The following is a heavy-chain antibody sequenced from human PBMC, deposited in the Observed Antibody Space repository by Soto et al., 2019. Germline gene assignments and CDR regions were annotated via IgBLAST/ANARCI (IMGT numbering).Heavy chain of an antibody. D-gene: IGHD1-26*01. V-gene: IGHV4-31*03. CDR2: IYYSGST. J-gene: IGHJ6*02. CDR3: ARRFVRYSGRTRYYYGMDV. CDR1: GGSIISGGYY. Sequence: PSETLSLTCTVSGGSIISGGYYWSWIHQHPGKGMEWIGYIYYSGSTYYNPSLKSRVTISVDTSKNQFSLKLSSVTAADTAVYYCARRFVRYSGRTRYYYGMDVWGQGTTVTVSS.